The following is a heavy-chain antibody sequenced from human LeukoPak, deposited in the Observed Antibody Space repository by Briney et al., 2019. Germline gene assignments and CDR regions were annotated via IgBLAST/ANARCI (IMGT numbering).Heavy chain of an antibody. J-gene: IGHJ4*02. D-gene: IGHD4-17*01. CDR1: GGSFSGYY. CDR2: INHSGST. V-gene: IGHV4-34*01. Sequence: SETLSLTCAVYGGSFSGYYWSWIRQPPGKGLEWIGEINHSGSTNYNPSLKSRVTISVDTSKNQFSLKPSSVTAADTAVYYCARAGDHDYGDYGVDYWGQGTLVTVSS. CDR3: ARAGDHDYGDYGVDY.